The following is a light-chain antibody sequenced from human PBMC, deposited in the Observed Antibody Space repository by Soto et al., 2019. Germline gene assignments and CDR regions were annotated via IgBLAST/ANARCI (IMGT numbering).Light chain of an antibody. CDR1: GSNIGNNY. J-gene: IGLJ2*01. Sequence: QSVLTQPPSVSAAPGQKVTISCSGSGSNIGNNYVSWYQQLPGTAPKLVIYDNNKRPSGIPDRFSGSKSGTSATLGITGLQTGDEADYYCGTWDGSLSAVVFGGGTKLTVL. CDR2: DNN. V-gene: IGLV1-51*01. CDR3: GTWDGSLSAVV.